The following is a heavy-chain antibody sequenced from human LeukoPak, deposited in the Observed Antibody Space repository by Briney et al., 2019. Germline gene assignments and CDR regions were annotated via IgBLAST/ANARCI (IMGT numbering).Heavy chain of an antibody. J-gene: IGHJ6*03. V-gene: IGHV3-15*01. CDR1: GFTFSNAW. CDR3: TTDFWSGYAYYYYMDV. Sequence: GGSLRLSCAASGFTFSNAWMSWVRQAPGKGLEWVGRIKSKTDGGTTDYAAPVKGRFTISRDDSKNTPYLQMNSLKTEDTAVYYCTTDFWSGYAYYYYMDVWGKGTTVTVSS. D-gene: IGHD3-3*01. CDR2: IKSKTDGGTT.